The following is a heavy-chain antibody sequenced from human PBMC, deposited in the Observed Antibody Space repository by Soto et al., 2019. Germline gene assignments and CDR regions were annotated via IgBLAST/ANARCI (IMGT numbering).Heavy chain of an antibody. CDR1: GGSISSGGFS. Sequence: PSETLSLTCSVSGGSISSGGFSWSWIRQPPGKGLEWIGYIYYGGSTYYNPSLKSRVTMSVDRSKNQFSLELGSVTAADTAVYYCATVPTYYYDRSGYANAFDMWGQGTMVTVS. J-gene: IGHJ3*02. V-gene: IGHV4-30-2*01. CDR2: IYYGGST. D-gene: IGHD3-22*01. CDR3: ATVPTYYYDRSGYANAFDM.